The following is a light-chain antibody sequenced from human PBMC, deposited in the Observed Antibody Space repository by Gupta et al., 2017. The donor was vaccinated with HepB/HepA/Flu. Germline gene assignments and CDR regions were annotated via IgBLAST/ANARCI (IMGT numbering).Light chain of an antibody. CDR2: GTS. Sequence: EFVLRQSPGTLSLAPGERATLSCRASQRVGNNYLAWYQQKPGQAPRLLIYGTSSRATGIPDRFSGSGSGTDFTLTITRLEPEDFAVYYCQHFGTSKGTFGQGTKVEIK. J-gene: IGKJ1*01. CDR3: QHFGTSKGT. CDR1: QRVGNNY. V-gene: IGKV3-20*01.